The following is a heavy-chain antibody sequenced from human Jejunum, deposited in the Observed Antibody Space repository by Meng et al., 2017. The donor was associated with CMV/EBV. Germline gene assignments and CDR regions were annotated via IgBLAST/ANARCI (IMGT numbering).Heavy chain of an antibody. CDR1: TFTGYY. V-gene: IGHV1-2*02. Sequence: TFTGYYEHWVRQAPGQGLEWMGWINPNSGGTNYAQKFQGRVTMTRDTSISTAYMELSRLRSDDTAVYYCAREDIVVVPAAMPLDYWGQGTLVTVSS. D-gene: IGHD2-2*01. J-gene: IGHJ4*02. CDR3: AREDIVVVPAAMPLDY. CDR2: INPNSGGT.